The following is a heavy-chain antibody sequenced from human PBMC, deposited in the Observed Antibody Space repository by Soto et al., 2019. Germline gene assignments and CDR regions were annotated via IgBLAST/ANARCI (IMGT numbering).Heavy chain of an antibody. D-gene: IGHD3-3*01. J-gene: IGHJ4*02. V-gene: IGHV4-31*03. CDR3: ARGRYDFWSGYYENFDY. Sequence: PSETLSLTCTVSGGSISSGGYYWSWIRQHPGKGLEWIGYIYYSGSTYYNPSLKSRVTISVDTSKDQFSLKLSSVTAADTAVYYCARGRYDFWSGYYENFDYWGQGTRVTVAS. CDR1: GGSISSGGYY. CDR2: IYYSGST.